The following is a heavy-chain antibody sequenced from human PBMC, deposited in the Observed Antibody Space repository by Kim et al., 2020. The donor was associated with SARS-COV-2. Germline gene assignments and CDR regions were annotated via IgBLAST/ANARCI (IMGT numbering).Heavy chain of an antibody. Sequence: SETLSLTCAVYGGSFSGYYWSWIRQPPGKGLEWIGEINHSGSTNYNPSLKSRVTISVDTSKNQFSLKLSSVTAADTAVYYCARVFWQLGFFDYWGQGTLVTVSS. CDR3: ARVFWQLGFFDY. V-gene: IGHV4-34*01. D-gene: IGHD6-13*01. CDR2: INHSGST. J-gene: IGHJ4*02. CDR1: GGSFSGYY.